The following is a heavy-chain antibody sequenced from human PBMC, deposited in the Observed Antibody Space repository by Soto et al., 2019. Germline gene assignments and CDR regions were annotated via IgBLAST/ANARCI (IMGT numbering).Heavy chain of an antibody. CDR1: GFSLSTSGVG. Sequence: QITLKEPGPTLVKPTQTLTLTCTFPGFSLSTSGVGVGWIRQPPGKTLEWLALVYLDDDKRYRPSLKSRLTTTKDASKDQVVLTLTNMDPVDTATYFCANISFVGSTGMADHWGQGTLVIVSS. J-gene: IGHJ4*02. CDR3: ANISFVGSTGMADH. D-gene: IGHD2-2*01. V-gene: IGHV2-5*02. CDR2: VYLDDDK.